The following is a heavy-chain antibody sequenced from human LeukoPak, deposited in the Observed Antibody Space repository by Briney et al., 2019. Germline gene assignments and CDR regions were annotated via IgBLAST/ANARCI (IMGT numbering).Heavy chain of an antibody. V-gene: IGHV4-59*01. D-gene: IGHD3-22*01. CDR1: GGSISSYY. J-gene: IGHJ3*02. Sequence: SETLSLTCTVSGGSISSYYWSWIRQPPGKGLEWIGYIYYSGSTNYNPSLKSRVTISVDTSKNQFSLKLSSVTAADTAVYYCARLYDSSGYYFSDAFDIWGQGTMVTVSS. CDR3: ARLYDSSGYYFSDAFDI. CDR2: IYYSGST.